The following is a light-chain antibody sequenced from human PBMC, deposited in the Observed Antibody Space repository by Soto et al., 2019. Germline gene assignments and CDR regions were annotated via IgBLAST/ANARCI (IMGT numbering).Light chain of an antibody. Sequence: QPVLTQAPSASASLGASVKLTCSLSSGHSNYAITWHQQQAEKGPRFLMKVNSDGSHNRGDGIPERFSGSTSGAERYLTISSLQSEDEADYYCQSWGSGIRVFGGGTKVTVL. J-gene: IGLJ2*01. CDR2: VNSDGSH. CDR1: SGHSNYA. V-gene: IGLV4-69*01. CDR3: QSWGSGIRV.